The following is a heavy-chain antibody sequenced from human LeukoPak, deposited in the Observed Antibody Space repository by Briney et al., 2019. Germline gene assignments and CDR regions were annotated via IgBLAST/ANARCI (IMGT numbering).Heavy chain of an antibody. CDR2: IIPIFGTA. CDR3: ASPAYCGGDCLDAFDI. Sequence: SVKVSCKASGGTFSSYAISWVRQAPGQGLEWVGGIIPIFGTANYAQKLQGRVTITTDESTSPAYMELSSLRSEDTAVYYCASPAYCGGDCLDAFDIWGQGTMVTVSS. CDR1: GGTFSSYA. J-gene: IGHJ3*02. D-gene: IGHD2-21*02. V-gene: IGHV1-69*05.